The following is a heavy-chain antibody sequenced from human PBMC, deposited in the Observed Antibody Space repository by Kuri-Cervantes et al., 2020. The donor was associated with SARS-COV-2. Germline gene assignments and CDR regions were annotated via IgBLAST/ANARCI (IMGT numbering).Heavy chain of an antibody. D-gene: IGHD6-19*01. CDR1: GGSFSGYY. CDR3: ARRQWLKANWFDP. Sequence: GSLRLSCAVYGGSFSGYYWSWIRQPPGKGLEWIGEINHSGSTNYNPSLKSRVTVSVDTSKNQFSLKLSSVTAADTAVYYCARRQWLKANWFDPWGQGTLVTVSS. V-gene: IGHV4-34*01. J-gene: IGHJ5*02. CDR2: INHSGST.